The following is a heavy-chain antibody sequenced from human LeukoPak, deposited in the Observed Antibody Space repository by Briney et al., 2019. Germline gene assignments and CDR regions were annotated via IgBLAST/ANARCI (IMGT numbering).Heavy chain of an antibody. CDR2: IYYSGST. CDR1: DGSISSSSYY. J-gene: IGHJ5*02. CDR3: ARHYCSSTSCFFP. Sequence: SETLSLTCTVSDGSISSSSYYWGWIRQPPGKGLEWIGSIYYSGSTYYNPSLKSRVTISVDTSKNQFSLKLSSVTAADTAVYYCARHYCSSTSCFFPWGQGTLVTVSS. D-gene: IGHD2-2*01. V-gene: IGHV4-39*01.